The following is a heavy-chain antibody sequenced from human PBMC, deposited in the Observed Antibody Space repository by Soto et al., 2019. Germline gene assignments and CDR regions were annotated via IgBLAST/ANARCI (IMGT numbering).Heavy chain of an antibody. CDR3: ARTHYDILTGYYTFDY. V-gene: IGHV2-5*02. CDR1: GFSLSTSGVG. Sequence: SGPTLVNPTQTLTLTCTFSGFSLSTSGVGVGWIRQRPGKALEWLALIYWDDDKRYSPSLKSRLTITKDTSKNQVVLTMTNMDPVDTATYYCARTHYDILTGYYTFDYWGQGTLVTVSS. J-gene: IGHJ4*02. D-gene: IGHD3-9*01. CDR2: IYWDDDK.